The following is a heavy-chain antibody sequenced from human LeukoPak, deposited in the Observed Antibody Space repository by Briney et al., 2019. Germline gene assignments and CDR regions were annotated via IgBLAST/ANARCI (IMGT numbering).Heavy chain of an antibody. Sequence: GGSLRLSCAASGFTFSSYGMHWVRQAPGKGLEWVAVIWYDGSNKYYADSVKGRFTISRDNSKNALYLQMNSLRAEDTAVYYCASDAFTMVRGVIITGYYFDYWGQGTLVTVSS. CDR2: IWYDGSNK. CDR1: GFTFSSYG. CDR3: ASDAFTMVRGVIITGYYFDY. D-gene: IGHD3-10*01. J-gene: IGHJ4*02. V-gene: IGHV3-33*01.